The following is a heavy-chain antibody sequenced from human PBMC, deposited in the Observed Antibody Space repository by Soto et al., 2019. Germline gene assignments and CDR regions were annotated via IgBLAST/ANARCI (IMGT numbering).Heavy chain of an antibody. V-gene: IGHV3-23*01. CDR3: AKGSPIAVAGTGCFQH. J-gene: IGHJ1*01. Sequence: GGSLRLSCAASGFTFSSYAMSWVRQAPGKGPEWVSAISGSGGSTYYADSVKGRFTISRDNSKNTLYLQMNSLRAEDTAVYYCAKGSPIAVAGTGCFQHWGQGTLVTVSS. CDR2: ISGSGGST. CDR1: GFTFSSYA. D-gene: IGHD6-19*01.